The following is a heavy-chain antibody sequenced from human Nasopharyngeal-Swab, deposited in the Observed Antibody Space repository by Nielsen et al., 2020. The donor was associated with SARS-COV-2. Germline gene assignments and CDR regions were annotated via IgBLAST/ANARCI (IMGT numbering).Heavy chain of an antibody. CDR1: GFTFSGDW. J-gene: IGHJ4*02. D-gene: IGHD5-12*01. Sequence: GESLKISCVGSGFTFSGDWMAWVRPAPGKGLEWVANIKQDAIQKYYLDSVKGRFTISRDNAKNSLYLQMSGLRAEDTAVYFCARDLGHSGYDLYAYWGQRTLVTVSS. CDR2: IKQDAIQK. CDR3: ARDLGHSGYDLYAY. V-gene: IGHV3-7*03.